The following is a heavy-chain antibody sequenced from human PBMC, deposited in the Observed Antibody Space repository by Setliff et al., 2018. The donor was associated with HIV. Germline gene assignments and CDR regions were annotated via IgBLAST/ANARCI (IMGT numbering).Heavy chain of an antibody. CDR1: GFSLSTSGMC. J-gene: IGHJ4*02. D-gene: IGHD6-19*01. CDR3: ARHTGYSSGWWYFDY. Sequence: SGPTLVNPTQTLTLTCAFSGFSLSTSGMCVSWIRQPPGKALEWLARIDWDDDKYYSTSLKTRLTISKDTSKNQVVLTMTNMDPVDTATYYCARHTGYSSGWWYFDYWGQGTLVTVPQ. V-gene: IGHV2-70*11. CDR2: IDWDDDK.